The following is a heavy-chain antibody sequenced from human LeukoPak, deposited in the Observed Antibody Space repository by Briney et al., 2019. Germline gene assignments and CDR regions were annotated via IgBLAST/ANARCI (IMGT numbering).Heavy chain of an antibody. V-gene: IGHV4-61*02. D-gene: IGHD3-9*01. CDR1: GGSISSGSYY. CDR2: IYTSGST. Sequence: PSETLSLTCTVSGGSISSGSYYWSWIRQPAGKGLEWIGRIYTSGSTNYNPSLKSRVTISVDTSKNQFSLKLSSVTAADTAVYYCARARPAGGLRYFDWLLTFDIWGQGTMVTVSS. J-gene: IGHJ3*02. CDR3: ARARPAGGLRYFDWLLTFDI.